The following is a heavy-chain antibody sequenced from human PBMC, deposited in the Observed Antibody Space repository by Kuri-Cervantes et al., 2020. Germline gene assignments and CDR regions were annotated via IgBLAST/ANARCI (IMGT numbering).Heavy chain of an antibody. Sequence: SETLSLTCAVSGGSISSGGYSWSWIRQPPGKGLEWIGYIYHSGSTYYNPSLKSRVTISVDRSKNQFSLKLSSVTAADTAVYYCARGRSSWYSSRPTTWYYYYGMDVWGQGTTVTVSS. CDR3: ARGRSSWYSSRPTTWYYYYGMDV. CDR1: GGSISSGGYS. J-gene: IGHJ6*02. D-gene: IGHD6-13*01. V-gene: IGHV4-30-2*01. CDR2: IYHSGST.